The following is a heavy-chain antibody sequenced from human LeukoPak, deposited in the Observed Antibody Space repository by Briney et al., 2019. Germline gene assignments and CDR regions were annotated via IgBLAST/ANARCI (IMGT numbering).Heavy chain of an antibody. D-gene: IGHD4-23*01. CDR2: FDRENGKT. Sequence: ASLKVSCRVSVYSLTESSIHSVRQRPGEGLAWMGGFDRENGKTLYSRDFEGRVTMNEEASLATAYLHLSSLRSDDTAVYYCATGDYGGIYFDSWGQGTLLIVSS. CDR3: ATGDYGGIYFDS. CDR1: VYSLTESS. J-gene: IGHJ4*02. V-gene: IGHV1-24*01.